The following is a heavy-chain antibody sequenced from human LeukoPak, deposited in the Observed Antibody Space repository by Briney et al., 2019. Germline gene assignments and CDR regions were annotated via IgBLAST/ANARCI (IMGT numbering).Heavy chain of an antibody. Sequence: PGGSLRLSCAASGFTVSSNYMSWVRQAPGKGLEWVSVIYSGGSTYYADSVKGRFTISRDNSKNTLYLQMNSLRAEDTAVYYCAKSGVPAAIDGGWFDPWGQGTLVTVSS. CDR2: IYSGGST. J-gene: IGHJ5*02. V-gene: IGHV3-53*01. CDR1: GFTVSSNY. CDR3: AKSGVPAAIDGGWFDP. D-gene: IGHD2-2*02.